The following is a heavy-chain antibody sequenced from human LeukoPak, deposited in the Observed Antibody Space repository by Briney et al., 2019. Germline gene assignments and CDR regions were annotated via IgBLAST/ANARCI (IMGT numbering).Heavy chain of an antibody. CDR3: AKDGDVRSGYSYVDY. J-gene: IGHJ4*02. CDR2: IRGSCGST. V-gene: IGHV3-23*01. Sequence: GGTLRLSCAASGFTFSSYGMSWVRQAPGKGLEWVSAIRGSCGSTYYADSVKGRFTISRDNSKNTLYLQMNSLRAEDTAVYYCAKDGDVRSGYSYVDYCGQGTLVTVSS. CDR1: GFTFSSYG. D-gene: IGHD5-18*01.